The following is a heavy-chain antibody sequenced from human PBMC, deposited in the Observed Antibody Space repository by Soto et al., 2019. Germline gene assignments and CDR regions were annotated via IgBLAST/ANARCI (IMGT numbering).Heavy chain of an antibody. D-gene: IGHD3-10*01. CDR1: GYTLTELS. Sequence: ASVKVSCKVSGYTLTELSMHWVRQAPGKGLEWMGGFDPEDGETIYAQKFQGRVTMTEDTSTDTAYMELSSLRSEDTAVYYCATALWFGEFDAFDFWGQGKMVTVSS. CDR2: FDPEDGET. V-gene: IGHV1-24*01. J-gene: IGHJ3*01. CDR3: ATALWFGEFDAFDF.